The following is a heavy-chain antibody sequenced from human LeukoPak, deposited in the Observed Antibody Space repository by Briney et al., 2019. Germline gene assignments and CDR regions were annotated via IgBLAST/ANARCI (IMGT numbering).Heavy chain of an antibody. D-gene: IGHD1-26*01. CDR3: ARLADWQLLRGAFDI. J-gene: IGHJ3*02. CDR1: GYSFTSYW. V-gene: IGHV5-51*01. CDR2: IYPGDSDT. Sequence: RLGESLKISCKGSGYSFTSYWIGWVRQMPGKGLEWMGIIYPGDSDTRYSPSFQGQVTISADKSISTAYLQWSSLKASDTAMYYCARLADWQLLRGAFDIWGQGTMVTVSS.